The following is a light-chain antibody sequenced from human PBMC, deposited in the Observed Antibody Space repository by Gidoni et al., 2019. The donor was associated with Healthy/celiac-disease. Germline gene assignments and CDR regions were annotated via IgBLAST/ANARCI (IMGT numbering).Light chain of an antibody. CDR1: KSLLHSNGYNY. CDR2: LGS. V-gene: IGKV2-28*01. Sequence: DIVMTQSPLSLPVTPGEPASISCRSSKSLLHSNGYNYLDWYLQKPGQSPQLLVDLGSNRASGVPDRFSGSGSGTDFTLKISRVEAEDVGVYYCMQALQTPTFGQGTKVEIK. CDR3: MQALQTPT. J-gene: IGKJ1*01.